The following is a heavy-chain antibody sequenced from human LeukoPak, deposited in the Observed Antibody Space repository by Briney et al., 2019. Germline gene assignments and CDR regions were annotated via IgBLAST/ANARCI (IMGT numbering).Heavy chain of an antibody. D-gene: IGHD3-22*01. Sequence: GGSLRLSCAASGFTFSSYGMHWVRQAPGKGLEWVAVIWYDGSNKYYADSVKGRFTISRDNSKNTLYLQMNSLRAEDTAVYYCAKDRSTYYYDSSGYYPDAFDIWGQGTMVTVSS. J-gene: IGHJ3*02. V-gene: IGHV3-30*02. CDR3: AKDRSTYYYDSSGYYPDAFDI. CDR1: GFTFSSYG. CDR2: IWYDGSNK.